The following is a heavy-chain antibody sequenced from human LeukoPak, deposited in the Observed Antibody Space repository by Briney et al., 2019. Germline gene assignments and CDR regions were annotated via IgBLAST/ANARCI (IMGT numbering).Heavy chain of an antibody. V-gene: IGHV4-39*01. D-gene: IGHD2-15*01. Sequence: SETLSLTCTVSGGSISSRTYYWGWIRQPPGKGLEWIGNIYYSSCSTYYNPSLKSRVTISVGTSKNQFSLKLSSVTAADTAVYYCASQVYCSAGSCYSNFWGQGTLVTVSS. J-gene: IGHJ4*02. CDR3: ASQVYCSAGSCYSNF. CDR1: GGSISSRTYY. CDR2: IYYSSCST.